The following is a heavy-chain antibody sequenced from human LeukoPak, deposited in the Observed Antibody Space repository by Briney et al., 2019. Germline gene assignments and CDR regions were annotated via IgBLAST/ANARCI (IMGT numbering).Heavy chain of an antibody. D-gene: IGHD1-1*01. CDR1: GYSFTGYN. V-gene: IGHV1-2*02. CDR3: VRGTSNACHI. Sequence: ASVKVSCRASGYSFTGYNMYWVRQAPGQGLEWMGWINPNSGDTNYVQKFQGRVTMTRDTSITTAYMELSRLRSDDAAMYYCVRGTSNACHIWGQGTMVTVSS. CDR2: INPNSGDT. J-gene: IGHJ3*02.